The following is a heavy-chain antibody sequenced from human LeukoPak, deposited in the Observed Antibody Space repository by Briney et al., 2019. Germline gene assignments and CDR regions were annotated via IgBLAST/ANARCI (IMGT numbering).Heavy chain of an antibody. Sequence: PGGSLRLSCAASGFTFSSYAMSWVRQAPGKGLEWVSAISGSGGSTYYADSVKGRFTISRDNSKNTLYLQMNSLRAEDTAVYYCARAGDYYDSSGYWDYWGQGTLVTVSS. CDR1: GFTFSSYA. V-gene: IGHV3-23*01. CDR3: ARAGDYYDSSGYWDY. J-gene: IGHJ4*02. D-gene: IGHD3-22*01. CDR2: ISGSGGST.